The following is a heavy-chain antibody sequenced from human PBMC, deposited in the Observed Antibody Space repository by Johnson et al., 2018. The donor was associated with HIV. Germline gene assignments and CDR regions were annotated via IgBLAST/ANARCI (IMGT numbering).Heavy chain of an antibody. CDR2: INWNGGST. CDR3: AKAHGFGEFMIGFDI. Sequence: MQLVESGGGVQRPGGSLRLSCAASGFTFDDFGMGWVRQAPGQGLEWVSGINWNGGSTRYALSVKGRFTISRDNSKSMLHLQMNSLRAEDTAVYYCAKAHGFGEFMIGFDIWGQGTMVTVSS. V-gene: IGHV3-20*04. CDR1: GFTFDDFG. J-gene: IGHJ3*02. D-gene: IGHD3-10*01.